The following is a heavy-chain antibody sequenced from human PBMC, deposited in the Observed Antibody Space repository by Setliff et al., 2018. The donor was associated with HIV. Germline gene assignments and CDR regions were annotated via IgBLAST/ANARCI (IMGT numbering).Heavy chain of an antibody. V-gene: IGHV3-21*01. D-gene: IGHD3-9*01. Sequence: GGSLRLSCAISGFTFSSYTMHWVRQAPGKGLEWVSSISSSSNSIYYTDSVKGRFTISSDNAKNSLYLQMNSLRLEDTAVYYCAYSAVGVRPHYFDSWGQGTMVTVSS. CDR3: AYSAVGVRPHYFDS. CDR1: GFTFSSYT. J-gene: IGHJ4*02. CDR2: ISSSSNSI.